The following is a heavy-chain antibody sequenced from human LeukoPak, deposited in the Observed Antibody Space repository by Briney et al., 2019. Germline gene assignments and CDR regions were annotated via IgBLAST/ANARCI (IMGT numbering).Heavy chain of an antibody. CDR2: IYYSGST. CDR3: ARTSIAARLTPIDYYYYMDV. Sequence: KPSETLSLTCTVSGGSISSSSYYWGWIRQPPGKGLEWIGSIYYSGSTNYNPSLKSRVTISVDTSKNQFSLKLSSVTAADTAVYYCARTSIAARLTPIDYYYYMDVWGKGTTVTVSS. J-gene: IGHJ6*03. CDR1: GGSISSSSYY. D-gene: IGHD6-6*01. V-gene: IGHV4-39*07.